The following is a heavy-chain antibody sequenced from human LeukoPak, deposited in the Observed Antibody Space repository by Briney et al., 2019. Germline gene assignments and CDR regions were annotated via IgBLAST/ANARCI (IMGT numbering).Heavy chain of an antibody. CDR1: GGSISSGGYY. CDR3: ARVCKLLWFGEVDY. D-gene: IGHD3-10*01. V-gene: IGHV4-31*03. J-gene: IGHJ4*02. CDR2: IYYSGST. Sequence: PSQTLSITCTVSGGSISSGGYYWSWIRQHPGKGLEWIGYIYYSGSTYYNPSLKSRVTISVDTSKNQFSLKLSSVTAADTAVYYCARVCKLLWFGEVDYWGQGTLVTVSS.